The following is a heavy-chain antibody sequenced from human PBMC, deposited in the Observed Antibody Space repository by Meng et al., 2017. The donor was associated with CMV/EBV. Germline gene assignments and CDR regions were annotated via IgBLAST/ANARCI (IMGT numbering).Heavy chain of an antibody. V-gene: IGHV3-7*01. D-gene: IGHD3-3*01. CDR1: GFTFSSYW. CDR3: ARESTIFGVVISP. J-gene: IGHJ5*02. CDR2: IKQDGSEK. Sequence: GGPLRLSCAASGFTFSSYWMSWVRQAPGKGLEWVANIKQDGSEKYYVDSVKGRFTISRDNAKSSLYLQMNSLRAEDTAVYYCARESTIFGVVISPWGQGTLVTVSS.